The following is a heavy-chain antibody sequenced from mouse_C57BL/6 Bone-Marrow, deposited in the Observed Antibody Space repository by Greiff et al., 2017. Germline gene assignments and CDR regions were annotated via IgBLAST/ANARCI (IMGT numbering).Heavy chain of an antibody. CDR2: IWGVGST. Sequence: QVQLKESGPGLVAPSQSLSITCTVSGFSLTSYGVDWVRQSPGKGLEWLGVIWGVGSTNYNSALKSRLSISKDNSKSQVFLKMNSLQTDDTAMYYWASRGVVGNWYFDVWGTGTTVTVSS. CDR3: ASRGVVGNWYFDV. D-gene: IGHD1-1*01. CDR1: GFSLTSYG. V-gene: IGHV2-6*01. J-gene: IGHJ1*03.